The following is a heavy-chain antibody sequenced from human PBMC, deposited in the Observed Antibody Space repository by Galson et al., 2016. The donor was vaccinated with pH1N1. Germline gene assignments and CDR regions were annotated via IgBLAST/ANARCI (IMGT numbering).Heavy chain of an antibody. D-gene: IGHD1-26*01. Sequence: SLRLSCAASGFTFSSYAMHWVRQAPGKGLEWVAVISYDGSNKYYADSVKGRFTIFRDNSKNTLFLQMNSLRAEDTAVSYCAREASGIYYTFDYWGQGTLVTVSS. CDR3: AREASGIYYTFDY. J-gene: IGHJ4*02. V-gene: IGHV3-30-3*01. CDR2: ISYDGSNK. CDR1: GFTFSSYA.